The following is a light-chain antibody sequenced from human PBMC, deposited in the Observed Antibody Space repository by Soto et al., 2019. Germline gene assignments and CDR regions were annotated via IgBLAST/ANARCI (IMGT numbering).Light chain of an antibody. Sequence: DIQMTQSPSSLSASVGDRVTITCRASQSISIYLNWYQQKPGKAPKLLIYAASSLQSGVPSRFSGSGSGTDFTLTISSLQPEDFATYYCQQSYSTPLICGGGTKVDIK. CDR1: QSISIY. J-gene: IGKJ4*01. V-gene: IGKV1-39*01. CDR3: QQSYSTPLI. CDR2: AAS.